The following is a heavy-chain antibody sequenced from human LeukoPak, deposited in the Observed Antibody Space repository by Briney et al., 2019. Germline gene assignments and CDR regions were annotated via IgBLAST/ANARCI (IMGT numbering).Heavy chain of an antibody. CDR2: ISISGSYI. J-gene: IGHJ6*02. D-gene: IGHD2-15*01. CDR3: ARVRSGLHMDV. CDR1: GFTFNDYH. V-gene: IGHV3-11*06. Sequence: PGGSLRLSCRASGFTFNDYHMSWLRQAPGKGLEWISYISISGSYINHTDSVKGRFTISRNNAKNSLYLQMNSLRAEDTALYYCARVRSGLHMDVWGQGTTVTVSS.